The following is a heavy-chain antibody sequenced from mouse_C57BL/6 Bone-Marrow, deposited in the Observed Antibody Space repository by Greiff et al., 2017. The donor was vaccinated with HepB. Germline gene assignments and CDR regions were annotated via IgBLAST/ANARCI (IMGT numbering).Heavy chain of an antibody. V-gene: IGHV5-16*01. CDR2: INYDGSST. Sequence: EVKLVESEGGLVQPGSSMKLSCTASGFTFSDYYMAWVRQVPEKGLEWVANINYDGSSTYYLDSLKSRFIISRDNAKNILYLQMSSLKSEDTATDFWARGGTWTGGYFDYWGQGTTLTVSS. J-gene: IGHJ2*01. CDR1: GFTFSDYY. D-gene: IGHD3-3*01. CDR3: ARGGTWTGGYFDY.